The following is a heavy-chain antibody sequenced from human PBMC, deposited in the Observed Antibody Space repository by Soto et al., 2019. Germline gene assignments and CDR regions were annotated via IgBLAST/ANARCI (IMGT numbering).Heavy chain of an antibody. D-gene: IGHD1-1*01. V-gene: IGHV3-23*01. CDR3: AKDGTGTTKPPYYYYYGMDV. CDR1: GFTFGRYA. J-gene: IGHJ6*02. CDR2: ISGSGGST. Sequence: GGSLRLSCAASGFTFGRYAMSWVRQAPGKGLEWVSAISGSGGSTYYADSVKGRFTISRDNSKNTLYLQMNSLRAEDTAVYYCAKDGTGTTKPPYYYYYGMDVWGQGTTVTVSS.